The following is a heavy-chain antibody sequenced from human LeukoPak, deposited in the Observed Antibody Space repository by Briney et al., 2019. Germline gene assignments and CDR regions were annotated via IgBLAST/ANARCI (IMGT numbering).Heavy chain of an antibody. CDR2: FDPEDGET. CDR3: AIVVPPEYSSGWYGFDY. D-gene: IGHD6-19*01. CDR1: GYTLTELS. Sequence: ASVKVSCKVSGYTLTELSMHWVRQAPGKGREWMGGFDPEDGETIYAQKFQGRVTMTEDTSTDTAYMELSSLRSEDTAVYYCAIVVPPEYSSGWYGFDYWGQGTLVTVSS. J-gene: IGHJ4*02. V-gene: IGHV1-24*01.